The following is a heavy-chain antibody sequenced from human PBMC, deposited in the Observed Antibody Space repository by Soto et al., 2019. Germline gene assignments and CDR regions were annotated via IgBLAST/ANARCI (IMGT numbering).Heavy chain of an antibody. CDR2: IFYSGAT. J-gene: IGHJ1*01. CDR1: GDSINSADHF. D-gene: IGHD3-22*01. CDR3: ATTIGAYSYDTSY. V-gene: IGHV4-31*03. Sequence: PSETLSLTCTVSGDSINSADHFWTWIRQKPGKGLEWIGYIFYSGATYYNPSLRTRVTISIDKSKNHFSLHLGSVTAADTAVYYCATTIGAYSYDTSYWGQGTLVTVSS.